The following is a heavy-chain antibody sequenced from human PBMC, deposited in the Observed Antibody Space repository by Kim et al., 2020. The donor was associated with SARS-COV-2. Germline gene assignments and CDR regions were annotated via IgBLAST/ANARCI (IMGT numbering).Heavy chain of an antibody. V-gene: IGHV4-38-2*02. CDR2: IYHSGST. CDR1: GYSISSGYY. Sequence: SETLSLTCTVSGYSISSGYYWGWIRQPPGKGLEWIGSIYHSGSTYYNPSLKSRVTISVDTSKNQFSLKLSSVTAADTAVYYCARGGGSGWYYWGQGTLVTVSS. CDR3: ARGGGSGWYY. D-gene: IGHD6-19*01. J-gene: IGHJ4*02.